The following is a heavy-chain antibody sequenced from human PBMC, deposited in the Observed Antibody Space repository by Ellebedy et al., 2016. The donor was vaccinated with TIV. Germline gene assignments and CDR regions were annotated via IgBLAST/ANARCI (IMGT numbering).Heavy chain of an antibody. J-gene: IGHJ4*02. CDR3: ATEGQRWLQFYFDY. V-gene: IGHV3-30*02. CDR1: GLTFGSYG. CDR2: IGYDGSDK. D-gene: IGHD5-24*01. Sequence: GESLKISCAASGLTFGSYGMHWVRQAPGKGLEWVAFIGYDGSDKYCADSVKGRFSISRDNYHNMLYLQMNSLRAEDTALYYCATEGQRWLQFYFDYWGQGTLVTVSS.